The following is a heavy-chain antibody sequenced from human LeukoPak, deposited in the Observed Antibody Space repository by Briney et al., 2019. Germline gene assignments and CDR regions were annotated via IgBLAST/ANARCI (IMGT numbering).Heavy chain of an antibody. Sequence: PSETLSLTCTVSGGSTSSSSYYWGWIRQPPGKGLEWIGSIYYSGSTYYNPSLKSRVTISVDTSKNQFSLKLSSVTAADTAVYYCARRHNYYYYMDVWGKGTTVTVSS. CDR2: IYYSGST. V-gene: IGHV4-39*01. J-gene: IGHJ6*03. CDR1: GGSTSSSSYY. CDR3: ARRHNYYYYMDV.